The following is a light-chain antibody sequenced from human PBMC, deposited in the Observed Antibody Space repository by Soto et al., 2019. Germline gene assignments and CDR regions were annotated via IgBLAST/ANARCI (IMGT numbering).Light chain of an antibody. V-gene: IGKV1-9*01. J-gene: IGKJ1*01. CDR1: QDISSY. CDR2: PAS. Sequence: IQLTQSPSSLSASVGDRVTITCRASQDISSYLAWYQQRPGKAPKLLLYPASTLHSGVPSRFSVSGSWTDFTLTISSLQPEDFATYDCQQLHSYPRTFGQGTKVEIK. CDR3: QQLHSYPRT.